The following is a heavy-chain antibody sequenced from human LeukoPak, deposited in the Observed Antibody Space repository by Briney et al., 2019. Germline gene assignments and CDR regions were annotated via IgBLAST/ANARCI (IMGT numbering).Heavy chain of an antibody. J-gene: IGHJ6*03. CDR2: ITTSSSYI. CDR3: ARGRSNIAARPDYFYYYMDV. CDR1: GFTFSTYS. Sequence: GGSLRLSCAASGFTFSTYSMNWVRQAPGKGLEWVSSITTSSSYIYYADSVKGRFTVSYADSVKGRFTISRDNAKNSLYLQMSSLRAEDTAVYYCARGRSNIAARPDYFYYYMDVWGKGTTVTVSS. D-gene: IGHD6-6*01. V-gene: IGHV3-21*01.